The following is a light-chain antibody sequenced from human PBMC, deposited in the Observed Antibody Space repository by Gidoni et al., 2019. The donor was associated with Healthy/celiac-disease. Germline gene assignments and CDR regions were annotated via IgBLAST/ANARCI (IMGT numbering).Light chain of an antibody. J-gene: IGKJ1*01. CDR3: QQYYSTPRT. Sequence: DIVMTHSPDSLAVSLGERATINCKSSQSVLYSSNNKNYLAWYQQKPGQPPKLLIYWASTRESGVPDRFSGSGSGTDFTLTISSLQAEDVAVYYCQQYYSTPRTFGQGTKVESK. V-gene: IGKV4-1*01. CDR2: WAS. CDR1: QSVLYSSNNKNY.